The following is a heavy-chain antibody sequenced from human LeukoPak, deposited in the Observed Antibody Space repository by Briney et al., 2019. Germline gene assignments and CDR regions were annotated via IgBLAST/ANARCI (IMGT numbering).Heavy chain of an antibody. Sequence: GGSPRLSCAASGFTFSSYAMSWVRQAPGKGLEWVSAISGIGGSTFYADSVKGRVTISRDNSKNTVYLQMTSLRVEDTAVYYCAKPYCSGGSCYSVWEYHFDYWGQGTLVTVPS. D-gene: IGHD2-15*01. CDR1: GFTFSSYA. J-gene: IGHJ4*02. CDR2: ISGIGGST. V-gene: IGHV3-23*01. CDR3: AKPYCSGGSCYSVWEYHFDY.